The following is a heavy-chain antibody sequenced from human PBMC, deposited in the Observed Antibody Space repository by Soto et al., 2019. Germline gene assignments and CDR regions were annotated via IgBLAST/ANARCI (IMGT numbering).Heavy chain of an antibody. CDR3: ASHDAGIAAASTL. CDR2: IYYSGST. J-gene: IGHJ4*02. D-gene: IGHD6-13*01. Sequence: PSETLSLTCTVAGGSISSYYWSWIRQPPGKGLEWIGYIYYSGSTNYNPSLKSRVTISVDTSKNQFSLKLSSVTAADTAVYYCASHDAGIAAASTLWGQRTLVTVSS. V-gene: IGHV4-59*08. CDR1: GGSISSYY.